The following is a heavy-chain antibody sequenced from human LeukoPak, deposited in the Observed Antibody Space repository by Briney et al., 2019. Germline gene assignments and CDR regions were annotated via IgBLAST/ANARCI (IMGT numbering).Heavy chain of an antibody. J-gene: IGHJ6*02. Sequence: SETLSLTCTVSGGSISSYYWSWIRLPPGKGLEWIGYIYYSGSTNYNPSLKSRVTILVDTSKNQFSLKLSSVTAANTAVYYCASTYGGNSRYYYYYGMDVWGQGTTVTVSS. V-gene: IGHV4-59*08. CDR3: ASTYGGNSRYYYYYGMDV. CDR2: IYYSGST. CDR1: GGSISSYY. D-gene: IGHD4-23*01.